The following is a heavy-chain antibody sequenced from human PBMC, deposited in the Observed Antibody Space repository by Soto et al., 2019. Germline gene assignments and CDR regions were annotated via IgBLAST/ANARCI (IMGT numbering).Heavy chain of an antibody. Sequence: ASVKVSCKASGYTFTSFYMHWVRQAPGQGLEWMGIINPSAGTTSYAQKFQGRVTMTRDTSTSTVYMELSSLRSEDTAVYYCARVRRNTGTTQDNRFDPWGQGTLVTVSS. CDR2: INPSAGTT. CDR3: ARVRRNTGTTQDNRFDP. J-gene: IGHJ5*02. CDR1: GYTFTSFY. D-gene: IGHD1-7*01. V-gene: IGHV1-46*01.